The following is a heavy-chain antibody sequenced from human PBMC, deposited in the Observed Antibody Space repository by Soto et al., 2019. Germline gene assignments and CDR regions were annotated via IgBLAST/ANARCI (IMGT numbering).Heavy chain of an antibody. CDR3: AREAFVVGSSWYFDY. V-gene: IGHV6-1*01. CDR1: GDSVSSNSAA. CDR2: TYYRSKWYN. Sequence: SQTLSLTCAISGDSVSSNSAAWNWIRQSPSRGLEWLGRTYYRSKWYNEYAVSVKSRITINPDTSKNQFSLQLNSVTPEDTAVYYCAREAFVVGSSWYFDYWGQGTLVTVSS. J-gene: IGHJ4*02. D-gene: IGHD6-13*01.